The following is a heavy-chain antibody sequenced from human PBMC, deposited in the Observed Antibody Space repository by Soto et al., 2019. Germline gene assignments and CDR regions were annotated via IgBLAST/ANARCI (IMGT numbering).Heavy chain of an antibody. Sequence: PGGSLRLSCAASGFTFSSYGMHWVRQAPGKGLEWVAVISYDGSNKYYADSVKGRFTISRDNSKNTLYLQMNSLRAKDTAVYYCAKNAYYYEMFFDYWGQGPLVTVYS. CDR2: ISYDGSNK. D-gene: IGHD3-22*01. CDR1: GFTFSSYG. V-gene: IGHV3-30*18. J-gene: IGHJ4*02. CDR3: AKNAYYYEMFFDY.